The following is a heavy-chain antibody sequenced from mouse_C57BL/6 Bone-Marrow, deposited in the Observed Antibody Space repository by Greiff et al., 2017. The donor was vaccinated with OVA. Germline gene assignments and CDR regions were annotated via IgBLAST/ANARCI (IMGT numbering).Heavy chain of an antibody. CDR1: GYTFTSYN. CDR3: TRGVDGYYHRGYFDV. J-gene: IGHJ1*03. V-gene: IGHV1-12*01. CDR2: IYPGNGDT. Sequence: SGAELVRPGASVKMSCKASGYTFTSYNMHWVKQTPRQGLEWIGAIYPGNGDTSYNQKFKGKATLTVDKSSSTAYMQLSSLTSEDSAVYVCTRGVDGYYHRGYFDVWGTGTTVTVSS. D-gene: IGHD2-3*01.